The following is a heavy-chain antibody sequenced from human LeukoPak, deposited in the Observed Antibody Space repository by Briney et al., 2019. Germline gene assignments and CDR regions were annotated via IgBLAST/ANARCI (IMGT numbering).Heavy chain of an antibody. CDR3: ASILAVAGTGKSPFDY. D-gene: IGHD6-19*01. Sequence: GGSLRLSCAASGFTFSSYNMNWVRQAPGKGLEWVSSISSSSSYIYYADSVKGRFTTSRDNAKNSLYLQMNSLRAEDTAVYYCASILAVAGTGKSPFDYWGQGTLVTVSS. CDR2: ISSSSSYI. J-gene: IGHJ4*02. V-gene: IGHV3-21*01. CDR1: GFTFSSYN.